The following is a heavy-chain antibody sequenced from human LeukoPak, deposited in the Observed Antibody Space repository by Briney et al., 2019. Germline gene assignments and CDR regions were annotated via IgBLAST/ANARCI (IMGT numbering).Heavy chain of an antibody. CDR3: AKERPPLVVVRGVIITPRGAFDI. Sequence: GGSLRLSCAASGFTLSSYGMNWVRQAPGKGLEWVSYISSSSSTIYYADSVKGRFTISRDNVKNSLYLQMNSLRAEDTALYYCAKERPPLVVVRGVIITPRGAFDIWGQGTMVTVSS. CDR1: GFTLSSYG. V-gene: IGHV3-48*01. J-gene: IGHJ3*02. CDR2: ISSSSSTI. D-gene: IGHD3-10*01.